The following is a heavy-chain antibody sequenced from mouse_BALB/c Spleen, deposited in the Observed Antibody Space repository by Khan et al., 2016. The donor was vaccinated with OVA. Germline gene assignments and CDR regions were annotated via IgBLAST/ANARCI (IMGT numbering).Heavy chain of an antibody. CDR3: AREGAYYRSDGWFAY. CDR1: GYTFTTYT. D-gene: IGHD2-14*01. CDR2: IIPTNDYT. J-gene: IGHJ3*01. V-gene: IGHV1-4*01. Sequence: VQLQQSETELARPGASVKMSCKASGYTFTTYTIHWVKQRPGQGLEWIGYIIPTNDYTNYNQKFKERATLTADKSSRKDNKQLSSLTSEDSSLYYCAREGAYYRSDGWFAYWRHGTLVTVSA.